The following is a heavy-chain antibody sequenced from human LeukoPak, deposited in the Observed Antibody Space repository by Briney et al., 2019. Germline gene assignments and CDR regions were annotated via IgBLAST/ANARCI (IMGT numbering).Heavy chain of an antibody. D-gene: IGHD2-21*01. Sequence: ASVKVSFKASDYTFTSYGISWVRQAPGQGREWMGWISAYNGNTNYAQKLQGRVTMTTDTSTSTAYMELRSLRSDDTAVYYCARSSSVTIPGYYFDYWGQGTLVTVSS. CDR1: DYTFTSYG. CDR3: ARSSSVTIPGYYFDY. CDR2: ISAYNGNT. V-gene: IGHV1-18*01. J-gene: IGHJ4*02.